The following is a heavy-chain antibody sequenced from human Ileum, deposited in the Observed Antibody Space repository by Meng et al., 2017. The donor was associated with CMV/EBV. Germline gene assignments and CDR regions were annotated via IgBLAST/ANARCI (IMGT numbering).Heavy chain of an antibody. D-gene: IGHD1-14*01. J-gene: IGHJ4*02. CDR1: GGSVNSGNYY. V-gene: IGHV4-61*02. Sequence: QVLLQQPGPGLVKPSPTLSLTGVVSGGSVNSGNYYWGWVRQPAGKGLEWIGRIYTNGRAGYNPSLKSRVTISMDTSDNQFSLTLNSVTAADTAVYYCTSEPPGEWGRGTLVTVSS. CDR2: IYTNGRA. CDR3: TSEPPGE.